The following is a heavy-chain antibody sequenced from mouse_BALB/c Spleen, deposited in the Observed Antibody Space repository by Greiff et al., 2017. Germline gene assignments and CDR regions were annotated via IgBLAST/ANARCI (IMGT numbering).Heavy chain of an antibody. D-gene: IGHD5-1*01. Sequence: QVQLQQSGPGLVQPSQSLSITCTVSGFSLTSYGVHWVRQSPGKGLEWLGVIWSGGSTDYNAAFISRLSISKDNSKSQVFFKMNSLQANDTAIYCGAKGSTYEGMDYWGQGTSVTVSA. CDR1: GFSLTSYG. CDR3: AKGSTYEGMDY. V-gene: IGHV2-2*02. J-gene: IGHJ4*01. CDR2: IWSGGST.